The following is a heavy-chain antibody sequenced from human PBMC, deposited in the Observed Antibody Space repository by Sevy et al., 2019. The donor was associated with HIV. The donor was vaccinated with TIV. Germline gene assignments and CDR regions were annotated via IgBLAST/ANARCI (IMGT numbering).Heavy chain of an antibody. D-gene: IGHD6-13*01. CDR3: AKEGPVAAGL. V-gene: IGHV3-30*02. J-gene: IGHJ3*01. CDR2: IRYDGSNK. Sequence: GGSLRLSCAASGFTFRSYGMHWVRQAPGKGLEWVTFIRYDGSNKYYADSVKGRFTISRDNSKNTLYLQMNSLRAEDTAVYYCAKEGPVAAGLWGQGTMVTVSS. CDR1: GFTFRSYG.